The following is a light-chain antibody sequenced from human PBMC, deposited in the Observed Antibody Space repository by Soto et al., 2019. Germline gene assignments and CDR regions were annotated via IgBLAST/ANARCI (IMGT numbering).Light chain of an antibody. J-gene: IGKJ4*01. Sequence: EIVMTQSPATLSVSPGERATLSCRASQRVSNNLAWYQQKPGQAPRLLIYGASTRATDIPAKFSGSGSGTDFSLTISSLQSEDFALDYCQQYNSWPLTFGGGTKVEIK. CDR3: QQYNSWPLT. CDR1: QRVSNN. CDR2: GAS. V-gene: IGKV3-15*01.